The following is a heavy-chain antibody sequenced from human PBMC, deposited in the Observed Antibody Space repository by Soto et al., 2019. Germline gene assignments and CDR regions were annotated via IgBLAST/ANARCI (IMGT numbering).Heavy chain of an antibody. CDR3: ARAHGDYLHSDY. V-gene: IGHV3-48*02. CDR2: ISSSSRTI. D-gene: IGHD4-17*01. J-gene: IGHJ4*02. Sequence: EVQLVESGGGLVQPGGSLRLSCAASGFTFSSYSMNWVRQAPGKGLEWVSYISSSSRTIYYADSVKGRFTISRDNAKNSLYLQMTSLRDEDTAVYYCARAHGDYLHSDYWGQGPLVTVSS. CDR1: GFTFSSYS.